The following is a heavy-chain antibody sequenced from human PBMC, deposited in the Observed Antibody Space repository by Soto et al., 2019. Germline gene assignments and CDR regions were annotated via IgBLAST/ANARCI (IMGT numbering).Heavy chain of an antibody. Sequence: QVQLVESGGGVVQPGRSLRLSCAASGFTFSSYAMHWVRQAPGKGLEWVAVISYDGSNKYYADSVKGRFTISRDNSKNTLYLQMNSLRAEDTAVYHCARDVLPYWYYGMDVWGQGTTVTVSS. J-gene: IGHJ6*02. CDR1: GFTFSSYA. D-gene: IGHD2-21*01. V-gene: IGHV3-30-3*01. CDR2: ISYDGSNK. CDR3: ARDVLPYWYYGMDV.